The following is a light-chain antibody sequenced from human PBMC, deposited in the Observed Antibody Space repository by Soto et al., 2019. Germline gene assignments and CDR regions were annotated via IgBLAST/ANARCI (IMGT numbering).Light chain of an antibody. J-gene: IGKJ1*01. CDR3: QQRSNWTRT. CDR2: GAS. Sequence: EIVLTQSPGNLSLSPGERATLSCRASQSVSSRFLGWYQQRPGQAPRLLIYGASRRATGIPDRFSGSGSGTDFTLTINRLEQEDFAVYDCQQRSNWTRTFGQGTKVDIK. V-gene: IGKV3D-20*02. CDR1: QSVSSRF.